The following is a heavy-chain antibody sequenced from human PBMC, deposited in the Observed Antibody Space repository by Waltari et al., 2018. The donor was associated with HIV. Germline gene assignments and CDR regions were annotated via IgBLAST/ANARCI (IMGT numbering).Heavy chain of an antibody. CDR1: GGSFSGYY. D-gene: IGHD4-17*01. V-gene: IGHV4-34*01. CDR2: INHSGST. Sequence: QVQLQQWGAGLLKPSETLSLTCAVYGGSFSGYYWSWIRQPPGKGLEWIGEINHSGSTNYNPSLKSRVTISVDTSKNQFSLKLSSVTAADTAVYYCARERMTTVTDWGQGTLVTVSS. CDR3: ARERMTTVTD. J-gene: IGHJ4*02.